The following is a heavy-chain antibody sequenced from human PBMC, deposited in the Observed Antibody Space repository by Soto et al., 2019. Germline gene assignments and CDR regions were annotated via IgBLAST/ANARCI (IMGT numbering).Heavy chain of an antibody. V-gene: IGHV5-10-1*01. Sequence: GESLKISCKGSGYSFTSYWISWVRQMPGKGLEWMGRIDPSDSYTNYSPSFQGHVTISADKSISTAYLQWSSLKASDTAMYYCARLRLVVVPAATPGMDVWGQGTTVTVSS. CDR1: GYSFTSYW. D-gene: IGHD2-2*01. CDR2: IDPSDSYT. J-gene: IGHJ6*02. CDR3: ARLRLVVVPAATPGMDV.